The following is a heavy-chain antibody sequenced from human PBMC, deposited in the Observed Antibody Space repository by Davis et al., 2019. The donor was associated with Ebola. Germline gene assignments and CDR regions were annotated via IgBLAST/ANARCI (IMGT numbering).Heavy chain of an antibody. CDR3: ARGSGYPNYYGMDV. Sequence: AASVKVSCKASGYTFTSYAMNWVRQAPGQGLEWMGRINPNSGGTNYAQKFQGRVTMTRDTSISTAYMELSRLRSDDTAVYYCARGSGYPNYYGMDVWGKGTTVTVSS. D-gene: IGHD3-22*01. CDR2: INPNSGGT. V-gene: IGHV1-2*06. J-gene: IGHJ6*04. CDR1: GYTFTSYA.